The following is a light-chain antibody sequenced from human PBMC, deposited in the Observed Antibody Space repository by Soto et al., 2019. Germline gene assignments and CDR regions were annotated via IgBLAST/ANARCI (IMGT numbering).Light chain of an antibody. J-gene: IGKJ1*01. CDR2: GAS. CDR1: QSVSSD. CDR3: QQYNNWPPWT. Sequence: EIVMTQSPATLSVSPGERASLSCRASQSVSSDLAWYQHKPGQAPRLLIYGASTRATGIPARFSGSGSGTEFTLTISSLQSEDFAVYYCQQYNNWPPWTFGQGTTVEIK. V-gene: IGKV3-15*01.